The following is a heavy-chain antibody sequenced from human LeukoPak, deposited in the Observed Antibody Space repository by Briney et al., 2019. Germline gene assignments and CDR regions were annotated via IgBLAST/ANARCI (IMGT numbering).Heavy chain of an antibody. Sequence: SSETLSLTCTVSGRSICRYHWRWLRQPAGKGLEWIGRIYTSGSTNYNPSLKSRVTISVDKSKNQFSLKLSSVTAADTAVYYCARYLGGPFDPWGQGTLVTVSS. D-gene: IGHD3-16*01. CDR3: ARYLGGPFDP. J-gene: IGHJ5*02. V-gene: IGHV4-4*07. CDR1: GRSICRYH. CDR2: IYTSGST.